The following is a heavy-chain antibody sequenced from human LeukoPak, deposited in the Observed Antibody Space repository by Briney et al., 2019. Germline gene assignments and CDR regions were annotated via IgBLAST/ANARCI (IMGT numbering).Heavy chain of an antibody. J-gene: IGHJ4*02. CDR3: ARARGDSIAAAAPNLDY. Sequence: SETLSLTCTVSCGSISSYYWSWIRQPPGKGLEWIGYIYYSGSTNYNPSLKSRVTISVDTSKNQFSLKLSSVTAADTAVYYCARARGDSIAAAAPNLDYWGQGTLVTVSS. CDR2: IYYSGST. CDR1: CGSISSYY. V-gene: IGHV4-59*01. D-gene: IGHD6-13*01.